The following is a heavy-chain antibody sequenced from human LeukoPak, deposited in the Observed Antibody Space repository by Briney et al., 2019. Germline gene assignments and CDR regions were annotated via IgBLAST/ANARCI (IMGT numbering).Heavy chain of an antibody. CDR2: VTGEGSSI. D-gene: IGHD3-22*01. J-gene: IGHJ5*02. CDR3: VRESSGYAS. Sequence: GRTLRPSRAASRLILTNYWMHRVPRPPGPEPVWVARVTGEGSSIYADSVKGRFTISRDNAKNRVSLQMNSLRVEDTGVYYCVRESSGYASWGQGTLVTVSS. CDR1: RLILTNYW. V-gene: IGHV3-74*01.